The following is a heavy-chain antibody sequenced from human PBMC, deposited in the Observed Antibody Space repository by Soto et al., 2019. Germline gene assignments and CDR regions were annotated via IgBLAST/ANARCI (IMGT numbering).Heavy chain of an antibody. J-gene: IGHJ3*02. D-gene: IGHD6-19*01. V-gene: IGHV1-69*13. CDR1: GGTFSSYA. CDR2: IIPILGTA. CDR3: ARGPYSSGWYEELHAFDI. Sequence: ASVKVACKASGGTFSSYAISWVRQAPGQGLEWMGGIIPILGTANYAQKFQGRVTITADESTSTAYMELSSLRSEDTAVYYCARGPYSSGWYEELHAFDIWGQGTMVTVSS.